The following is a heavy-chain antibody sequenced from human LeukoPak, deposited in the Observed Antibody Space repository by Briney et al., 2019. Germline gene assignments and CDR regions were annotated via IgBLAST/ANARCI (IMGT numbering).Heavy chain of an antibody. CDR3: AKLGLGSGNY. V-gene: IGHV3-23*01. D-gene: IGHD3-10*01. J-gene: IGHJ4*02. CDR2: ISGSGGNT. Sequence: GGSLRLSCTVSGFTFSSYAMTWVRQAPGKGLEWVSTISGSGGNTYYADSVKGRFTISRDNSKNTLYLQVNSLRAEDTAVYYCAKLGLGSGNYWGQGTLDTVSS. CDR1: GFTFSSYA.